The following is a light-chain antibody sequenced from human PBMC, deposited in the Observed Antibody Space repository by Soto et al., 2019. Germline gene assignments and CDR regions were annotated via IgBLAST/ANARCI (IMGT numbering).Light chain of an antibody. V-gene: IGLV1-44*01. CDR3: AAWDDSLNGVL. CDR2: SNN. Sequence: QSVLTQSPSASGTPGQRVTISCSGSSSNIGSNSVNWYQQLPGTAPKLLIYSNNQRPSGIPDRFSGSKSDTSASLVISGLQSEDEAEYHCAAWDDSLNGVLFGGWTKLTVL. J-gene: IGLJ2*01. CDR1: SSNIGSNS.